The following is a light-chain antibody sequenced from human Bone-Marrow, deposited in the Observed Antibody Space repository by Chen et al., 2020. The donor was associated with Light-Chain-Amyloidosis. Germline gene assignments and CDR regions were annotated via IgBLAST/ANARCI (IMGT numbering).Light chain of an antibody. V-gene: IGLV3-21*02. J-gene: IGLJ3*02. CDR3: QVWDRSSDCPV. CDR2: DDS. Sequence: SYVLTQPSSVSVAPGQTATIDCGGNNIGSTSVHWYQQTPGQAPLLVVYDDSDRPSGIPERLSGSNSGNTATLTISRVEAGDEADYYCQVWDRSSDCPVFGGGTKLTVL. CDR1: NIGSTS.